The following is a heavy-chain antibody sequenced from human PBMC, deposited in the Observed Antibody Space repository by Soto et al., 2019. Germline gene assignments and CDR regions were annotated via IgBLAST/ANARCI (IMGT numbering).Heavy chain of an antibody. V-gene: IGHV4-39*01. CDR2: IYYSGST. CDR1: GGSISSSSYY. CDR3: ERLNSYSDY. D-gene: IGHD1-1*01. Sequence: SETLSLTCTVSGGSISSSSYYWGWIRQPPGKGLEWIGNIYYSGSTYYNPSLKSRVPISVDTSKTQFSLKLSSVTAADTASYYCERLNSYSDYWGQGNLVTISS. J-gene: IGHJ4*02.